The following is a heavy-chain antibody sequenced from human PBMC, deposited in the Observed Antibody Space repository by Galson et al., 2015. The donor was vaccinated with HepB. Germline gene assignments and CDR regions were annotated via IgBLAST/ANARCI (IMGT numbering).Heavy chain of an antibody. Sequence: SVKVSCKASGYTFTSFGISWMRQAPGQRLEWMGWISTYNGKTDYAQKFQGRVSMTTDKSTRTVYLDLRSLRSDDTAVYYCALRTGTLPYYFDYWGQGTQGTVSS. CDR1: GYTFTSFG. CDR3: ALRTGTLPYYFDY. D-gene: IGHD3-10*01. CDR2: ISTYNGKT. V-gene: IGHV1-18*01. J-gene: IGHJ4*02.